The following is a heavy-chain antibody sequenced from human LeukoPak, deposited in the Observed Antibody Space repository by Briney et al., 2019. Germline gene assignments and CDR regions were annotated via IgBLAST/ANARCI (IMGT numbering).Heavy chain of an antibody. D-gene: IGHD4-17*01. V-gene: IGHV3-30*02. CDR2: IRYDGSNK. Sequence: GGSLRLSCAASGFTFSSYGMHWVRQAPGKGLEWVAFIRYDGSNKYYADSVKGRFTISRDNSKNTLYLQMNSLRAEDTAVYYCARDPGDDYGDYSQGYFDLWGRGTLVTVSS. J-gene: IGHJ2*01. CDR1: GFTFSSYG. CDR3: ARDPGDDYGDYSQGYFDL.